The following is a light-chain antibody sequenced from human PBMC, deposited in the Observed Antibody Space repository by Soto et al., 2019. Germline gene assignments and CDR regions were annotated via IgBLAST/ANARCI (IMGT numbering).Light chain of an antibody. CDR2: SND. Sequence: QSVLTQPPSASGTPGQRVTISCSGSSSNIGSNTVNWYQQVPGTAPKLLIYSNDHRPSGVPDRFSGSKSGTSASLAISGLQSEDEADYYCAAWDDSLNGVVFGGGTKMTVL. J-gene: IGLJ2*01. CDR1: SSNIGSNT. CDR3: AAWDDSLNGVV. V-gene: IGLV1-44*01.